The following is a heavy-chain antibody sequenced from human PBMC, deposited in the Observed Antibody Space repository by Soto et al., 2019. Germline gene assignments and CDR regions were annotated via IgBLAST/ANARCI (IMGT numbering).Heavy chain of an antibody. CDR3: ARPEYSSSSYGMDV. CDR1: GFTFSNYA. V-gene: IGHV3-48*02. Sequence: PGGSLRLSCAASGFTFSNYAISWVRQAPGKGLEWVSYISSSSSTIYYADSVKGRFTISRDNAKNSLYLQMNSLRDEDTAVYYCARPEYSSSSYGMDVWGQGTTVTVSS. J-gene: IGHJ6*02. CDR2: ISSSSSTI. D-gene: IGHD6-6*01.